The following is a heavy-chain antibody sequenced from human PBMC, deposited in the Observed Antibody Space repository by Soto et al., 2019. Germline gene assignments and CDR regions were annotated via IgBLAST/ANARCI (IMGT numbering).Heavy chain of an antibody. CDR1: GYTFTSYA. CDR3: ARAVAVPADFAS. CDR2: INAGNGNT. J-gene: IGHJ4*02. Sequence: QVQLVQSGAEEKKPGASVKVSCKASGYTFTSYAMHWVRQAPGQRLEWMGWINAGNGNTKYSQKFQGRVTITRDTSASTPYMELRILRSEAAAVFFCARAVAVPADFASWGQGTLVTVSS. D-gene: IGHD6-19*01. V-gene: IGHV1-3*05.